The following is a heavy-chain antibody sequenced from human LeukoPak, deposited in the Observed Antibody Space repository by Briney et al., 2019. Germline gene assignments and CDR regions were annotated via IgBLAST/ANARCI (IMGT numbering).Heavy chain of an antibody. J-gene: IGHJ4*02. D-gene: IGHD2-15*01. V-gene: IGHV4-39*01. Sequence: SETLSLTCTVSGDSIRSSIYYWGWIRQPPGKGLEWIGSMYYSGSTYDNPSLKSRVTISVDTSKNQFSLKVSSVTAADTAVYYCVRGGGSCCRFDYWGQGTLVTVSS. CDR1: GDSIRSSIYY. CDR2: MYYSGST. CDR3: VRGGGSCCRFDY.